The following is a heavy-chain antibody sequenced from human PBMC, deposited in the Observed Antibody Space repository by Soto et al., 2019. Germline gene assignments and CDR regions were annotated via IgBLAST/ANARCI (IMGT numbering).Heavy chain of an antibody. D-gene: IGHD6-19*01. CDR1: GGSISSSSDY. CDR3: ARLNSYSSGWAYYYYYYMDV. J-gene: IGHJ6*03. CDR2: IYYSGST. V-gene: IGHV4-39*01. Sequence: SETLSLTCTVSGGSISSSSDYWGWIRQPPGKGLEWIGSIYYSGSTYYNPSLKSRVTISVDTSKNQFSLKLSSVTAADTAVYYCARLNSYSSGWAYYYYYYMDVWGKGTTVTVSS.